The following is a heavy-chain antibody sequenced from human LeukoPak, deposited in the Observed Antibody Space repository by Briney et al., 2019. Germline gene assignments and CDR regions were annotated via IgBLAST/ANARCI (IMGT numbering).Heavy chain of an antibody. Sequence: GGSLGLSRAASGFTFSSYWMNWVRQAPGKGLEWVANIKQDGSVENYVDSVKGRFTISRDNAKNSLYLQMNSLRAEDTAVYYCARDPVGAPYYDYWGQGTLVTVSS. D-gene: IGHD1-26*01. CDR1: GFTFSSYW. CDR3: ARDPVGAPYYDY. J-gene: IGHJ4*02. CDR2: IKQDGSVE. V-gene: IGHV3-7*01.